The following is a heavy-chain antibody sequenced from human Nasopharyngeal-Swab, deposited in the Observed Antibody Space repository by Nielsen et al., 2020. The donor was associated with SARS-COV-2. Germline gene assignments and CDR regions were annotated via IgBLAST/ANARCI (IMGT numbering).Heavy chain of an antibody. CDR1: EFTFSDYV. Sequence: GESLKISCSVSEFTFSDYVMNWVRQAPGKGLEWVANINQDGSQKYYVDSVKGRFTISRDNAENSLYLQMDNLRADDTAVYYCARDPEYSALDIWGQGTMVTVSS. CDR3: ARDPEYSALDI. CDR2: INQDGSQK. D-gene: IGHD1-14*01. J-gene: IGHJ3*02. V-gene: IGHV3-7*01.